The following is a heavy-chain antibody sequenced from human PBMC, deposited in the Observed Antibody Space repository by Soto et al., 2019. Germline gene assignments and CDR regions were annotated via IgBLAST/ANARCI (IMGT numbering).Heavy chain of an antibody. D-gene: IGHD3-3*01. CDR3: ARDKGLDFWSGYYTYNWFDP. J-gene: IGHJ5*02. V-gene: IGHV4-30-4*01. CDR2: IYYSGST. CDR1: GGSISSGDYY. Sequence: SETLSLTCTVSGGSISSGDYYWSWIRQPPGKGLEWIGYIYYSGSTYYNPSLKSRVTISVDTSKNQFSLKLSSVTAADTAVYYCARDKGLDFWSGYYTYNWFDPWGQGTLVTVSS.